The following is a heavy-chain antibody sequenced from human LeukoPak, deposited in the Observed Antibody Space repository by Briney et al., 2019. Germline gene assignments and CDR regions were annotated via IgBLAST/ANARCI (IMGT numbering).Heavy chain of an antibody. CDR2: ISWHGATT. CDR1: EFTFDIYT. CDR3: ARAPYGNYGTLDF. Sequence: GGSLRPSFPPSEFTFDIYTFHWARQVPGKGLDWFALISWHGATTYYADSVKGRFTISRDSSKNSLYLQMNSLRTEDTAFYYCARAPYGNYGTLDFWGQGTLVTVSS. V-gene: IGHV3-43*01. D-gene: IGHD4-11*01. J-gene: IGHJ4*02.